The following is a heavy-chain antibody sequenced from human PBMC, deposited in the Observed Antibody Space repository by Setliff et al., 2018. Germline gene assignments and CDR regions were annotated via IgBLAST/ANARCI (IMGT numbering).Heavy chain of an antibody. J-gene: IGHJ5*02. D-gene: IGHD6-6*01. CDR1: GGTFSNYD. CDR2: IIPIFGTT. Sequence: SVKVSCKASGGTFSNYDISWVRQAPGQGLEWMGGIIPIFGTTNYAQRFQGRVTITTDESTSTAYMELSSLRSEDTAVYYCAKEGNKYGYSSGWFDPWGQGTLVTVSS. V-gene: IGHV1-69*05. CDR3: AKEGNKYGYSSGWFDP.